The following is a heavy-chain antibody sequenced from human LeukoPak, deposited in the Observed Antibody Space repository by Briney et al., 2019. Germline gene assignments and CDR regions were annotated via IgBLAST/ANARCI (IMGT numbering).Heavy chain of an antibody. CDR2: IYYSGST. Sequence: SETLSLTCTVSGGSINSGDYYWVWIRQPPGKGLEWIGSIYYSGSTSYNPSLKSRVTMTVDTSKSQFSLKLSSVTAADTAVYYCARGALLWFGAKMEYYFDYWGQGTPLTVSS. CDR1: GGSINSGDYY. CDR3: ARGALLWFGAKMEYYFDY. D-gene: IGHD3-10*01. V-gene: IGHV4-39*07. J-gene: IGHJ4*02.